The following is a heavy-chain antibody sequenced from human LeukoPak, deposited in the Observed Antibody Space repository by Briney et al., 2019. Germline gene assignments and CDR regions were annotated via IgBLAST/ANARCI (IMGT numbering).Heavy chain of an antibody. CDR3: AKDQWLQNKGSPGFDY. Sequence: GGSLRLSCAASGFTFSSYAMSWVRQAPGKGLEWVSAISGSGGSTYYADSVKGRFTISRDNSKNTLYLQMNSLRAEGTAVYYCAKDQWLQNKGSPGFDYWGQGTLVTVSS. CDR2: ISGSGGST. CDR1: GFTFSSYA. V-gene: IGHV3-23*01. D-gene: IGHD5-24*01. J-gene: IGHJ4*02.